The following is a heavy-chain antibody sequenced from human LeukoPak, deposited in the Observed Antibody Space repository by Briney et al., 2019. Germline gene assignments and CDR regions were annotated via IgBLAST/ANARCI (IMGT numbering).Heavy chain of an antibody. V-gene: IGHV1-2*02. CDR3: ARVRQQLVGGYYYYGMDV. D-gene: IGHD6-13*01. Sequence: GASVKVSCKASGYTFTGYYMHWVRQAPGQGLEWMGWINPNSGGTNYAQKFQGRVTMTRDTSISTAYMELSRLRSDDTAVYYCARVRQQLVGGYYYYGMDVWGQGTTVTVSS. CDR1: GYTFTGYY. CDR2: INPNSGGT. J-gene: IGHJ6*02.